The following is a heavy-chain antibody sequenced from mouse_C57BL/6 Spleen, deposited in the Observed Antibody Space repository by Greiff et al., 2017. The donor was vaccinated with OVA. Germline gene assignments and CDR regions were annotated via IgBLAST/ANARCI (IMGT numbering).Heavy chain of an antibody. Sequence: DVKLQESGPGLVKPSQSLSLTCSVTGYSITSGYYWNWIRQFPGNKLEWMGYISYDGSNNYNPSLKNRISITRDTSKNQFFLKLNSVTTEDTATYYCARGYPYFDYWGQGTTLTVSS. V-gene: IGHV3-6*01. CDR3: ARGYPYFDY. J-gene: IGHJ2*01. CDR2: ISYDGSN. CDR1: GYSITSGYY.